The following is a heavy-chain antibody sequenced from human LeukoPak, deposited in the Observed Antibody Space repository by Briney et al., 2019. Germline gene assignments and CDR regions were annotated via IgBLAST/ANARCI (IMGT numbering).Heavy chain of an antibody. D-gene: IGHD5-18*01. CDR1: GGSITSYY. J-gene: IGHJ3*02. Sequence: SETLSLTCTVSGGSITSYYWSWIRQPPGKGLEWIAYIYYSGSTNYNPSLKSRATISVDTSKNQFSLKLSSVTAADTAVYYCARGEQLWVLGAFDIWGQGTMVTVSS. CDR3: ARGEQLWVLGAFDI. CDR2: IYYSGST. V-gene: IGHV4-59*01.